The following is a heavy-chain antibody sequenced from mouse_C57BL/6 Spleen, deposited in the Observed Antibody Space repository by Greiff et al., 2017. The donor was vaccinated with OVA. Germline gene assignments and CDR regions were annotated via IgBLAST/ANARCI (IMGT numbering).Heavy chain of an antibody. J-gene: IGHJ2*01. V-gene: IGHV5-17*01. CDR2: ISSGSSTI. CDR1: GFTFSDYG. CDR3: ARGYYYGSREDYFDY. D-gene: IGHD1-1*01. Sequence: EVQVVESGGGLVKPGGSLKLSCAASGFTFSDYGMHWVRQAPEKGLEWVAYISSGSSTIYYADTVKGRFTISRDNAKNTLFLQMTSLRSEDTAMYYCARGYYYGSREDYFDYWGQGTTLTVSS.